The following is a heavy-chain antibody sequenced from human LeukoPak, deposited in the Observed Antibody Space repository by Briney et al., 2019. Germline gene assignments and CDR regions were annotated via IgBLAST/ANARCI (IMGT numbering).Heavy chain of an antibody. V-gene: IGHV4-39*07. Sequence: SETLSLTCTVSGGSISSGDYYWSWIRQPPGKGLEWIGRMSHIGGTYYNPSLKSRVTISVDTSKNQFSLKLTSVTAADTAVYYCARSSGGYTYGQRDYWGQGTLVTVSS. J-gene: IGHJ4*02. D-gene: IGHD5-18*01. CDR3: ARSSGGYTYGQRDY. CDR1: GGSISSGDYY. CDR2: MSHIGGT.